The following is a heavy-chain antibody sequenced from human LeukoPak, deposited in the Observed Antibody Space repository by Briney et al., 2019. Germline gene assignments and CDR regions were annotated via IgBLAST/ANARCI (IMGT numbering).Heavy chain of an antibody. CDR3: VRETATSYYDSAGYYRQTEVFDV. CDR1: GFTFSIYT. Sequence: GSLRLSCSTSGFTFSIYTMYWVRQPPGKGLEWIGYVYYSGRTNYNPTLKSRVTISVDTSKNQFSLRLNSVTAADTALYYCVRETATSYYDSAGYYRQTEVFDVWGQGTKVTVSS. CDR2: VYYSGRT. D-gene: IGHD3-22*01. J-gene: IGHJ3*01. V-gene: IGHV4-59*01.